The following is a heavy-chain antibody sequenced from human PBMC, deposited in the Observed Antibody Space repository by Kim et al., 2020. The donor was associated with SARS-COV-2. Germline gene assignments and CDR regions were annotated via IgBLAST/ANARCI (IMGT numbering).Heavy chain of an antibody. D-gene: IGHD3-3*01. CDR3: AVAIFGVVIIDAFDI. V-gene: IGHV3-21*01. CDR2: ISSSSSYI. CDR1: GFTFSSYS. Sequence: GGSLRLSCAASGFTFSSYSMNWVRQAPGKGLEWVSSISSSSSYIYYADSVKGRFTISRDNAKNSLYLQMNSLRAEDTAVYYCAVAIFGVVIIDAFDIWGQGTMVTVSS. J-gene: IGHJ3*02.